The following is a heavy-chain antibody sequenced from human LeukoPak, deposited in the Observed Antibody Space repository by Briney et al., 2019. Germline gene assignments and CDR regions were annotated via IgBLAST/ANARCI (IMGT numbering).Heavy chain of an antibody. CDR3: AREDGYRPFDY. CDR1: GGTFSSYA. Sequence: ASVKVSCKASGGTFSSYAISWVRQAPGQGLEWMGWINPNSGGTNYAQKFQGRVTMTRDTSISTAYMELSRLRSDDTAVYYCAREDGYRPFDYWGQGTLVTVSS. V-gene: IGHV1-2*02. D-gene: IGHD5-24*01. J-gene: IGHJ4*02. CDR2: INPNSGGT.